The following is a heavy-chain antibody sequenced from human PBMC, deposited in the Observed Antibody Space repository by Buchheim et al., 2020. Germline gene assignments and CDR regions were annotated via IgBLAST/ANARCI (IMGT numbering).Heavy chain of an antibody. V-gene: IGHV3-30-3*01. CDR2: ISYDGSNK. CDR3: ARGNSSSWAQYYFDY. CDR1: GFTFSSYA. D-gene: IGHD6-13*01. J-gene: IGHJ4*02. Sequence: QVQLVESGGGVVQPGRSLRLSCAAFGFTFSSYAMHWVRQAPGKGLEWVAVISYDGSNKYYADSVKGRFTISRDNSKNTLYLQMNSLRAEDTAVYYCARGNSSSWAQYYFDYWGQGTL.